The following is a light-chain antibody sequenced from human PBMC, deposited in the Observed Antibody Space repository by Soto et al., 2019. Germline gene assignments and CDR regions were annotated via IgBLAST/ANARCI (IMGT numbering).Light chain of an antibody. Sequence: QLVLTQSPSASASLGASVKLTCTLSSGHSSYAIAWYQQQPEKGPRFLMRLKSDGSHKKGDGIPDRFSGSSSGAERYLTISSLQFEDDADYYCQTWGTGIWVFGGGTKLTVL. CDR3: QTWGTGIWV. CDR1: SGHSSYA. CDR2: LKSDGSH. V-gene: IGLV4-69*01. J-gene: IGLJ3*02.